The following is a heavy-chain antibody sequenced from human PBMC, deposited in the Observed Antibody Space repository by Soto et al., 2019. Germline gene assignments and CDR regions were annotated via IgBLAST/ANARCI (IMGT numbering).Heavy chain of an antibody. CDR3: AKTGTDGSWFDP. V-gene: IGHV2-70*04. CDR1: GFSLSTSGMR. Sequence: GSGPTLVNPTQTLTLTCTFSGFSLSTSGMRVSWIRQPPGKALQWLARIDWGDDKFYTTSLRTRLTISKDTSKNQVVLTMTNMDPVDTATYYCAKTGTDGSWFDPWGQGTLVTVSS. CDR2: IDWGDDK. J-gene: IGHJ5*02. D-gene: IGHD1-1*01.